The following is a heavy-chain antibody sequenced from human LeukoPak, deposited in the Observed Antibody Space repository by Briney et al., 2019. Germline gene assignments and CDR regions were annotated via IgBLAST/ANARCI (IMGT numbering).Heavy chain of an antibody. Sequence: GGSLRLSCAASGFTFSTYWMSWVRQAPGKGLEWVANIKQDGSDKYYLDSVKGRFTISRDNAKNSLYLQMNSLRAEDTAVYYCARDLDGDYVNYMDVWGKGTTVTVSS. D-gene: IGHD4-17*01. CDR3: ARDLDGDYVNYMDV. V-gene: IGHV3-7*01. J-gene: IGHJ6*03. CDR1: GFTFSTYW. CDR2: IKQDGSDK.